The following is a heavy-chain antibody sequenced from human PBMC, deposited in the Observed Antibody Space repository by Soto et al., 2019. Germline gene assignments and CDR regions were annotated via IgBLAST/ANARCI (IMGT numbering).Heavy chain of an antibody. CDR3: ASKLTFGSSSDY. J-gene: IGHJ4*02. V-gene: IGHV3-23*01. CDR1: GFTFSNYA. CDR2: IGGSGAPT. Sequence: EVQLLESGGGLVQPGGSLRLFCAASGFTFSNYAMNWVRQAPGKGLEWVSTIGGSGAPTYYADSVRGRFTISRDNSKNTLYLQMNSLRDEDTAVYFCASKLTFGSSSDYWGQGTLVTVSS. D-gene: IGHD3-10*01.